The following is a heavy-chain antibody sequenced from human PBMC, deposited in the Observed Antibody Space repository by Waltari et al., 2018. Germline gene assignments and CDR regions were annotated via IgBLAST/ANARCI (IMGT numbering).Heavy chain of an antibody. CDR3: AREIAAARGGWFDP. J-gene: IGHJ5*02. Sequence: QVQLQESGPGLVKPSGTLSLTCAVSGGSISSRNWWSWVRQPPGKGLEWIGVIYHNGSTNYNPSLKSRVTISVDKSKNQFSLKLSSVTAADTAVYYCAREIAAARGGWFDPWGQGTLVTVSS. CDR1: GGSISSRNW. CDR2: IYHNGST. V-gene: IGHV4-4*02. D-gene: IGHD6-13*01.